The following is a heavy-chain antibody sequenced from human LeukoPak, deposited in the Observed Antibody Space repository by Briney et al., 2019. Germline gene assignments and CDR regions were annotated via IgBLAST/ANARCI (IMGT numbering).Heavy chain of an antibody. Sequence: GASVKVSCKASGYTFTGYYMHWVRQAPGQGLEWMGWINPNSGGTNYAQKFQGWVTMTRDTSISTAYMELSRLRSDDTAVYYCARDGRAISRKSKNWFDPRGQGTLVTVSS. CDR2: INPNSGGT. J-gene: IGHJ5*02. CDR1: GYTFTGYY. CDR3: ARDGRAISRKSKNWFDP. D-gene: IGHD3-9*01. V-gene: IGHV1-2*04.